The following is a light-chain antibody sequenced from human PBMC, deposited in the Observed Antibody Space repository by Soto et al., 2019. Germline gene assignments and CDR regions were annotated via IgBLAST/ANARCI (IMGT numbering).Light chain of an antibody. CDR1: SSDVGAYNY. Sequence: QSVLTQPASVSGSPGQSITISCTGTSSDVGAYNYVSWYQQYPGKAPKLKIYGVTNRPSGVSNRFSGSKTGNTASLTISGLQAEDEADYYCFSHRGGDSHVFGTGTKVTVL. J-gene: IGLJ1*01. V-gene: IGLV2-14*01. CDR3: FSHRGGDSHV. CDR2: GVT.